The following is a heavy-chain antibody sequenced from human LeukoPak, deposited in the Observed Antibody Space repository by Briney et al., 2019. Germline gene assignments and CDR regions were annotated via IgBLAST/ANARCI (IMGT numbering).Heavy chain of an antibody. CDR2: ISYSGST. CDR1: SGSISNYY. CDR3: ARDSYNYGSGSFDY. Sequence: PSETLSLTCTVSSGSISNYYWSWIRQPPGKGLEWIGYISYSGSTNYNPSLKSRVTISVDTSKNQFSLKLSSVTAADTAVYYCARDSYNYGSGSFDYWGQGTLVTVSS. J-gene: IGHJ4*02. D-gene: IGHD5-18*01. V-gene: IGHV4-59*01.